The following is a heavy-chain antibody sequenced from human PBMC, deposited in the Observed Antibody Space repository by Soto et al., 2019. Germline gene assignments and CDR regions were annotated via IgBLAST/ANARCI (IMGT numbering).Heavy chain of an antibody. CDR2: IYPGDSDT. J-gene: IGHJ4*02. CDR3: ARHLYESSGYRYFDL. CDR1: GYSFTSNW. D-gene: IGHD3-22*01. Sequence: PGESLKISCQCSGYSFTSNWIGWVRQMPGKGLEWMGIIYPGDSDTRYSPSFQGLVTISVDKSISTAYLQWSSVKASDTAMYYCARHLYESSGYRYFDLWGQGTLVTVSS. V-gene: IGHV5-51*01.